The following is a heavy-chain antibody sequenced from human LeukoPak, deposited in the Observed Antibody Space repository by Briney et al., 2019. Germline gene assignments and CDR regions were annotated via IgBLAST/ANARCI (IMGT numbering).Heavy chain of an antibody. CDR1: GGTFSSYA. Sequence: SVKVSCKASGGTFSSYAISWVRQAPGQGLEWVGGIIPIFGTASHAQKFQGRVTITKDDSTRTAYMELSSLRSEDTAVYYCAAHSGSYSGDAFDIWGQGTMVTVSS. CDR3: AAHSGSYSGDAFDI. D-gene: IGHD1-26*01. CDR2: IIPIFGTA. V-gene: IGHV1-69*05. J-gene: IGHJ3*02.